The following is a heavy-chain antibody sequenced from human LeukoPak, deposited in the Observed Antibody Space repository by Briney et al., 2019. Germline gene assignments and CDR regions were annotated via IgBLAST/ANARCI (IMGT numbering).Heavy chain of an antibody. CDR2: SYFRGST. D-gene: IGHD2-15*01. J-gene: IGHJ4*02. Sequence: SETLSLTCSVSGDSLSSSHTYYWGWIRRPPGKGLEWIGSSYFRGSTYSSPSLRSRVVISVDTSKNQFSLKLNSVTAADTAVYYCARDEWYCSGGSCYSGLFDYWGQGTLVTVSS. V-gene: IGHV4-39*07. CDR1: GDSLSSSHTYY. CDR3: ARDEWYCSGGSCYSGLFDY.